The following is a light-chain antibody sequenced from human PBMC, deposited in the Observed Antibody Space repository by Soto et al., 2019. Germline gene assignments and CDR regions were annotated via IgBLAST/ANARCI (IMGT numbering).Light chain of an antibody. CDR1: SSDVGAYNY. V-gene: IGLV2-14*01. J-gene: IGLJ1*01. Sequence: QSALTQPASVSGSPGQSITISCTGTSSDVGAYNYVSWYQQYPGRAPKLMIYDVSNRPSGVSTRFSGSKSGNTASLTISGLRAEDEADYYCSSYTNPGICVFGGGTKVTVL. CDR3: SSYTNPGICV. CDR2: DVS.